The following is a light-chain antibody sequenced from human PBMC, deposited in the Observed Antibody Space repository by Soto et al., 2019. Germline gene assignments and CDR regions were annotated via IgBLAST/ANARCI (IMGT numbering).Light chain of an antibody. CDR3: QQGYTSSIT. CDR1: QSMGKH. Sequence: DIQMTQSPSSLSASVVDRVTITCRASQSMGKHLNWYQQKPGKAPKFLIYSVSSLQSGVPSRFSGSGSGTDFTLTINSLQPEDFATYYCQQGYTSSITFGQGTRLEIK. V-gene: IGKV1-39*01. J-gene: IGKJ5*01. CDR2: SVS.